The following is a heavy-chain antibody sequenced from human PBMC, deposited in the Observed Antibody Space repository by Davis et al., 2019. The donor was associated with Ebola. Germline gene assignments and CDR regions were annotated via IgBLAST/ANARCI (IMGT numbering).Heavy chain of an antibody. CDR2: ISAYNGNT. CDR3: ATGAYYGSGYYFDY. CDR1: GYTFTSYA. V-gene: IGHV1-18*01. D-gene: IGHD3-10*01. J-gene: IGHJ4*02. Sequence: ASVKVSCKASGYTFTSYAMHWVRQAPGQRLEWMGWISAYNGNTNYAQKLQGRVTMTTDTSTSTAYMELRSLRSDDTAVYYCATGAYYGSGYYFDYWGQGTLVTVSS.